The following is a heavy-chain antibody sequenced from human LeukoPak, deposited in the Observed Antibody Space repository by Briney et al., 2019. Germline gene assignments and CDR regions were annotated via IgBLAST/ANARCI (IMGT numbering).Heavy chain of an antibody. D-gene: IGHD6-19*01. J-gene: IGHJ4*02. CDR3: VRAGKPQWRTLTCDY. CDR2: INHSGST. CDR1: GGSFSGYY. Sequence: SETLSLTCAVYGGSFSGYYWSWIRQPPGKGLEWIGEINHSGSTNYNPSLKSRVTISVDTSKNQFSLKLSSVTAADTAVYYCVRAGKPQWRTLTCDYWGQGTLVTVSS. V-gene: IGHV4-34*01.